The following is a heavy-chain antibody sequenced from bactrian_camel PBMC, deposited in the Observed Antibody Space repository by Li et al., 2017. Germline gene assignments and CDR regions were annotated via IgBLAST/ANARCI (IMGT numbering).Heavy chain of an antibody. CDR1: GLTFSSAA. J-gene: IGHJ4*01. CDR2: IDGDGDNT. D-gene: IGHD3*01. CDR3: GSDLHWGEN. V-gene: IGHV3S40*01. Sequence: VQLVESGGGLVQPGGSLRLSCAVSGLTFSSAAMSWVRQVPGKGLEWVSAIDGDGDNTYYANSVKGRFTISRDGKYNSVNLEMNSLKTEDTALYYCGSDLHWGENWGQGTQVTVS.